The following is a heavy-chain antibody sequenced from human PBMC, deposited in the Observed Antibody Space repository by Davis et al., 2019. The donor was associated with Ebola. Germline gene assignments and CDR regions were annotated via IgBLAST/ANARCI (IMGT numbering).Heavy chain of an antibody. CDR3: ARALDSSSWYGGGYFDY. D-gene: IGHD6-13*01. Sequence: ASVKVSCKASGYTFTSYYMHWVRQAPGQGLEWMGIINPSGGSTSYAQKFQGRVTMTRDTSTSTVYMELSSLRSEDTAVYYCARALDSSSWYGGGYFDYWGQGTLVTVSS. CDR2: INPSGGST. CDR1: GYTFTSYY. V-gene: IGHV1-46*01. J-gene: IGHJ4*02.